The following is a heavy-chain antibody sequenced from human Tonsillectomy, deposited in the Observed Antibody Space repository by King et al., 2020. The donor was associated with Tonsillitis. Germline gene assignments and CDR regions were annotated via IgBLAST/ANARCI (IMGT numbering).Heavy chain of an antibody. D-gene: IGHD3-22*01. CDR3: AKEQDYDSTGYTYYFDE. V-gene: IGHV3-23*04. CDR1: GFTFSNYA. CDR2: ITGGGYT. J-gene: IGHJ4*02. Sequence: VQLVESGGGLVQPGGSLRLSCAVSGFTFSNYAMNWVRQAPGKGLEWVSVITGGGYTYYADSVKGRFTISRDNSKNTVYLQMNNVRAEDTALYYCAKEQDYDSTGYTYYFDEWGRGTLVAVSS.